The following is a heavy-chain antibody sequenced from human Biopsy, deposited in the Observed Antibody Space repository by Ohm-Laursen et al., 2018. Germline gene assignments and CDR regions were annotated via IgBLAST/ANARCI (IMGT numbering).Heavy chain of an antibody. CDR2: ISETSSHI. J-gene: IGHJ6*02. Sequence: SLRLSCAASGFTFNSYSMNWVRQAPGKGLEWISYISETSSHIYDADSVKGRFTVARDNAKNSLYLQLNSLRAEDTAVYYCARDSRRTAREGGMDVWGQGTTVTVSS. V-gene: IGHV3-21*01. CDR1: GFTFNSYS. CDR3: ARDSRRTAREGGMDV. D-gene: IGHD6-6*01.